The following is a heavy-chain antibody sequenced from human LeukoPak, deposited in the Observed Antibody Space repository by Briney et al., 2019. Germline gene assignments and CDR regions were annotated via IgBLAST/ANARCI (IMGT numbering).Heavy chain of an antibody. J-gene: IGHJ4*02. CDR1: GYTFTSFG. CDR3: ARTPLSSGWYGGDY. Sequence: ASVKVSCKASGYTFTSFGISWVRQAPGQGLEWMGWISAYNGNTNYAQKFQGRVTITADKSTSTAYMELSSLRSEDTAVYYCARTPLSSGWYGGDYWGQGTLVTVSS. D-gene: IGHD6-19*01. V-gene: IGHV1-18*04. CDR2: ISAYNGNT.